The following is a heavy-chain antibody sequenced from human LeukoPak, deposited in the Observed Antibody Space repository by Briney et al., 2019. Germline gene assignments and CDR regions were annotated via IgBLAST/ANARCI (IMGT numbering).Heavy chain of an antibody. D-gene: IGHD2-8*01. J-gene: IGHJ4*02. CDR1: GGTFSSYA. CDR3: ASVMALKGTYY. V-gene: IGHV1-2*02. Sequence: ASVKVSCKASGGTFSSYAISWVRQAPGQGLEWMGGIIPNSGGTNYAQKFQGRVTMTRDTSISTAYMELSRLRSDDTAVYYCASVMALKGTYYWGQGTLLTVSS. CDR2: IIPNSGGT.